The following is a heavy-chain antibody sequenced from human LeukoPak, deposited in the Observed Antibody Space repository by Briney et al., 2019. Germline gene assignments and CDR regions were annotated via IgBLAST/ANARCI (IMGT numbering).Heavy chain of an antibody. CDR3: AKPLRFLEWPHEGDY. CDR2: ISGSGGST. CDR1: GFHFRRYA. V-gene: IGHV3-23*01. J-gene: IGHJ4*02. Sequence: GSLKPSFAASGFHFRRYAISWVRPAPRKGPGWGPTISGSGGSTYYADSVKGRFTISRDNSKNTLYLQMNSLRAEDTAVYYCAKPLRFLEWPHEGDYWGQGTLVTVSS. D-gene: IGHD3-3*01.